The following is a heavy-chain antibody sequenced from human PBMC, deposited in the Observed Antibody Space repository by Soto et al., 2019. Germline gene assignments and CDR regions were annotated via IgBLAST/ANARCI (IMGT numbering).Heavy chain of an antibody. D-gene: IGHD3-10*01. Sequence: GASVKVSCKASGFTFTSSAMQWVRQARGQRLEWIGWIVVGSGNTNYAQKFQERVTITRDTSASTAYMELSSLRSEDTALYYCARDYYGSGSDPNWFDPWGQGTLVTVSS. J-gene: IGHJ5*02. CDR3: ARDYYGSGSDPNWFDP. CDR1: GFTFTSSA. V-gene: IGHV1-58*02. CDR2: IVVGSGNT.